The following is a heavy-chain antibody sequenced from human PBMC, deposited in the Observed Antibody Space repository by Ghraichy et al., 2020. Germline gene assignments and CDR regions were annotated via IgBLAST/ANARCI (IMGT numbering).Heavy chain of an antibody. Sequence: SETLSLTCAVYGGSFSGYYWSWIRQPPGKGLEWIGEINHSGSTNYNPSLKSRVTISVDTSKNQFSLKLSSVTAADTAVYYCARDRARYSYGYGYFDYWGQGSLVTV. CDR3: ARDRARYSYGYGYFDY. CDR1: GGSFSGYY. V-gene: IGHV4-34*01. CDR2: INHSGST. J-gene: IGHJ4*02. D-gene: IGHD5-18*01.